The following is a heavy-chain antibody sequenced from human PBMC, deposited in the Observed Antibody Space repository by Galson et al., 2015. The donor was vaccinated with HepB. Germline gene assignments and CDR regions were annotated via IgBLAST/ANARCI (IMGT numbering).Heavy chain of an antibody. D-gene: IGHD3-16*01. CDR1: GFTFDDYA. CDR2: ISFNSGSI. Sequence: SLRLSCAASGFTFDDYAMHWVRQVPGKGLEWVSGISFNSGSIDYADSVEGRFTISRDNAKNSLYLQMNSLRAEDTAVYYCARVKRGEWYSFYYYGMDVWGQGTTVTVSS. CDR3: ARVKRGEWYSFYYYGMDV. V-gene: IGHV3-9*01. J-gene: IGHJ6*02.